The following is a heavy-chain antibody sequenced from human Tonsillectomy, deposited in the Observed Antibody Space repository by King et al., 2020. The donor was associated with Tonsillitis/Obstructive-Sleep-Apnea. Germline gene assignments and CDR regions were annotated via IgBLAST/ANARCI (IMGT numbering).Heavy chain of an antibody. V-gene: IGHV4-34*01. J-gene: IGHJ5*02. D-gene: IGHD2-15*01. CDR1: GGSFSGYY. CDR3: ARNHPQCSGGSCYSGWFDP. CDR2: INHSGST. Sequence: VQLQQWGAGLLKPSETLSLTCAVYGGSFSGYYWSWIRQPPGKGLEWIGEINHSGSTNYNPSLKSRVTISVDTSKNQFSLKLSSVTAADTAVYYCARNHPQCSGGSCYSGWFDPWGQGTLVTVSS.